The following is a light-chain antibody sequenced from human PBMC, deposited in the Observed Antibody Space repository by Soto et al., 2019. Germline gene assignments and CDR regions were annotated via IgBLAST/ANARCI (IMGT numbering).Light chain of an antibody. CDR2: DVS. Sequence: QSVLTQPASVSGSPGQSITISCTGTSSDVGGYNYVSWYQQQPGKVPKFMIYDVSNRPSGVSNRFSGSKSGNTASLTISGLQAEDEADYYCRSYTTSNTRQIVFGTGTKVTVL. J-gene: IGLJ1*01. CDR3: RSYTTSNTRQIV. V-gene: IGLV2-14*01. CDR1: SSDVGGYNY.